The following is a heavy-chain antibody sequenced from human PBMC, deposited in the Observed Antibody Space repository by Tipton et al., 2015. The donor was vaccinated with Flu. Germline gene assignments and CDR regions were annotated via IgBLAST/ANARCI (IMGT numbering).Heavy chain of an antibody. D-gene: IGHD3-9*01. V-gene: IGHV4-34*01. CDR3: ARGRDILRAFDP. CDR2: INHSGST. CDR1: GGSFSGYY. Sequence: TLSLTCAVYGGSFSGYYWSWIRQPPGKGLEWIGEINHSGSTNYNPSLKSRVTISVDTSKNQFSLKLSSVTAADTAVYYCARGRDILRAFDPWGQGTLVTVSS. J-gene: IGHJ5*02.